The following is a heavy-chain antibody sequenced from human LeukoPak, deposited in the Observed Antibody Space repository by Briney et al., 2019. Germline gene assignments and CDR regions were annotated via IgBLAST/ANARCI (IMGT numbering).Heavy chain of an antibody. D-gene: IGHD2-15*01. J-gene: IGHJ6*03. V-gene: IGHV3-30*18. CDR3: AKDYLDCSDGSCYSYYYYMDV. Sequence: GGSLRLSCAASGFTFSRNGMHWVRQAPGKGLEWVALISYNGRHKYHADSVKGRFTISRDNSKNTLYLQMNSLRAEDTAVYYCAKDYLDCSDGSCYSYYYYMDVWGKGTTVTVSS. CDR2: ISYNGRHK. CDR1: GFTFSRNG.